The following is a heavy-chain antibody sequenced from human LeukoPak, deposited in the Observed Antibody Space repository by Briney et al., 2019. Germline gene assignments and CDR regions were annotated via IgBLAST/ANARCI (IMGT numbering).Heavy chain of an antibody. J-gene: IGHJ5*02. D-gene: IGHD2-21*01. CDR2: ISGSGGST. V-gene: IGHV3-23*01. CDR1: GFTFSSYA. Sequence: PGESLRLSCAASGFTFSSYAMSWVRQAPGKGLEWVSAISGSGGSTYYADSVKGRFTISRDNSKNTLYLQMNSLRAEDTAVYYCAKDLTGDGYFDLFDPWGQGTLVTVSS. CDR3: AKDLTGDGYFDLFDP.